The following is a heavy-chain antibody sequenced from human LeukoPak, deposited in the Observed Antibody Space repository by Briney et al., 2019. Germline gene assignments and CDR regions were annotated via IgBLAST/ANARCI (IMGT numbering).Heavy chain of an antibody. D-gene: IGHD2-2*01. CDR3: ARALGYCSSTSCYLYIDY. V-gene: IGHV3-21*01. J-gene: IGHJ4*02. Sequence: PGGSLRLSCAASGFTLSSYWMSWVRQAPGKGLEWVSSISSSSSYIYYADSVKGRFTISRDNAKNSLYLQMNSLRAEDTAVYYCARALGYCSSTSCYLYIDYWGQGTLVTVSS. CDR2: ISSSSSYI. CDR1: GFTLSSYW.